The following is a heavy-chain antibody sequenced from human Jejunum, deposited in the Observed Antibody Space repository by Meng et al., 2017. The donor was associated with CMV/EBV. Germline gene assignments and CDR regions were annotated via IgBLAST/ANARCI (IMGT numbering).Heavy chain of an antibody. CDR2: ISGSGGDV. J-gene: IGHJ4*02. V-gene: IGHV3-11*01. Sequence: LRLACAASGFTFRDCYMNWVRQAPGKGLEYISYISGSGGDVSYTDSVRGRFTISRDNAKNTLYLQMNSLRAEDTAVYYCTRFARLSDYWGQGTLVTVSS. CDR1: GFTFRDCY. CDR3: TRFARLSDY.